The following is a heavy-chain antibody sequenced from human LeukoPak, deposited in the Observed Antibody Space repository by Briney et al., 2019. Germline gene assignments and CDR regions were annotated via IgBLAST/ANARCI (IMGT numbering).Heavy chain of an antibody. J-gene: IGHJ5*02. CDR2: INHSGST. CDR1: GGSFSGYY. D-gene: IGHD6-6*01. Sequence: KPSETLSLTCAVYGGSFSGYYWSWIRQPPGKGLEWIGEINHSGSTNYNPSLKSRDTISVDTSKNQFSLKLSSVTAADTAVYYCARRGSSSFLTYNWFDPWGQGTLVTVSS. CDR3: ARRGSSSFLTYNWFDP. V-gene: IGHV4-34*01.